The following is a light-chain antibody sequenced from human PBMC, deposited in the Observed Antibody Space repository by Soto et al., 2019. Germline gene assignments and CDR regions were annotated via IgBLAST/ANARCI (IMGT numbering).Light chain of an antibody. Sequence: DIQKTQSPSSLSASVGDRVTITCRASQSISSYLNWYQQKPGKAPKLLIYAASSLQSGVPSRFSGSGSGTDFTLTISSLQPEDFATYYCQQSYSTPRNFGQGTKLEIK. V-gene: IGKV1-39*01. CDR3: QQSYSTPRN. CDR2: AAS. J-gene: IGKJ2*02. CDR1: QSISSY.